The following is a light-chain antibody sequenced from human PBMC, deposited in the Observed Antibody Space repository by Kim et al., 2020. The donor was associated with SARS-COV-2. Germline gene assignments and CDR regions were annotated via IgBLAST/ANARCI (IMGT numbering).Light chain of an antibody. Sequence: PGKTARITGGGNNIGSKSVNWYQPKPGQAPVLVIYYDSDRPSGIPERFSGSNSGNTATLTISRVEAGDEADYYCQVWDSSSDHPGVFGTGTKVTVL. CDR2: YDS. CDR1: NIGSKS. CDR3: QVWDSSSDHPGV. J-gene: IGLJ1*01. V-gene: IGLV3-21*04.